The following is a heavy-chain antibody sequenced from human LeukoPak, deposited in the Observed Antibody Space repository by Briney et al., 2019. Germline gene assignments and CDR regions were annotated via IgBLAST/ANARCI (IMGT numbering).Heavy chain of an antibody. D-gene: IGHD3-3*01. Sequence: GASVKVSCKASGGTFSSYAISWVRQAPGQGLEWMGRIIPIFGTANYAQMFQGRVTITTDESTSTAYMELSSLRSEDTAVYYCARDQGSGWFGYWGQGTLVTVSS. V-gene: IGHV1-69*05. CDR2: IIPIFGTA. CDR3: ARDQGSGWFGY. CDR1: GGTFSSYA. J-gene: IGHJ5*01.